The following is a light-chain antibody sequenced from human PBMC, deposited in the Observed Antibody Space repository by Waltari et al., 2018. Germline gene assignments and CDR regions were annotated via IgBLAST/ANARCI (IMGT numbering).Light chain of an antibody. CDR2: DAS. J-gene: IGKJ3*01. CDR1: QSVSSY. V-gene: IGKV3-11*01. Sequence: EIVLTQSPATLSLSPGERATLSGRASQSVSSYLAWYQQKPGQAPRLLIYDASNRATGIPARFSGSGSGTDVTVTISSLEPGDFAVYYCQQRSNWPPTFGPGTKVDI. CDR3: QQRSNWPPT.